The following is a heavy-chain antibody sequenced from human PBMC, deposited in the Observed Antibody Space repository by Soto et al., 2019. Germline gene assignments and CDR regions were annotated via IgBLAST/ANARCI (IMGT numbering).Heavy chain of an antibody. CDR2: INPATGAA. D-gene: IGHD3-3*01. J-gene: IGHJ3*02. CDR1: GYPVTAYY. V-gene: IGHV1-2*02. CDR3: ASGGGVGVAGSAAFDM. Sequence: QLHLVQSGAVVKKPGASVTVSCSASGYPVTAYYMHWVRQAPGRGLEWMGGINPATGAAKYTQTFQGRVTMNRDTSTSTVFMERSCLTSEDTAVFYCASGGGVGVAGSAAFDMWGQGTLVTVSS.